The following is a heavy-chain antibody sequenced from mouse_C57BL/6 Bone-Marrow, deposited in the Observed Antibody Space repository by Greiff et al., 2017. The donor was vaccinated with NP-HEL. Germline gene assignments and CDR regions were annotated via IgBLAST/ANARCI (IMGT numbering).Heavy chain of an antibody. CDR2: IDPSDSYT. Sequence: QVQLQQPGAELVMPGASVKLSCKASGYTFTSYWMHWVKQRPGQGLEWIGEIDPSDSYTNYNQKFKGKSTLTVDKSSSTAYMQLSSLTSEDSAVYYCAREEDYGSSWRYFDVWGTGTTVTVSS. D-gene: IGHD1-1*01. CDR3: AREEDYGSSWRYFDV. V-gene: IGHV1-69*01. J-gene: IGHJ1*03. CDR1: GYTFTSYW.